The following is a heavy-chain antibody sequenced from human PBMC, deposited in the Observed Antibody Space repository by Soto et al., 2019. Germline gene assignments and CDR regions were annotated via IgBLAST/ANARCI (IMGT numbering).Heavy chain of an antibody. CDR1: GFTFSDYW. J-gene: IGHJ6*03. CDR2: LKGDGSTT. V-gene: IGHV3-74*01. D-gene: IGHD3-10*01. CDR3: ARGVRGYYYVDD. Sequence: EVQLVESGGGLVQPGGSLRLSCAASGFTFSDYWMHWVRQAPGKGLVWVSRLKGDGSTTNYADSVQGRFTISRDNATNTLYLQMNSLTADDTAVYYCARGVRGYYYVDDWGKGTTVTVSS.